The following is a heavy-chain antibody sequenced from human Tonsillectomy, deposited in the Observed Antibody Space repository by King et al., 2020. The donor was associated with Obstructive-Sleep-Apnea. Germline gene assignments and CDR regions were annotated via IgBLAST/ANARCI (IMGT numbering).Heavy chain of an antibody. CDR1: GFIFSNYA. V-gene: IGHV3-30-3*01. CDR3: ARDSYGSGNAQFFGWVY. Sequence: VQLVQSGGGVVQPGRSLRLSCAASGFIFSNYAMHWVRQAPGKGLEWVAIISNDGSNKYYAGSVKGRFTISRDNSKNTLYLQMNSLRAEDTAVYYCARDSYGSGNAQFFGWVYWGQGTLVTVSS. J-gene: IGHJ4*02. CDR2: ISNDGSNK. D-gene: IGHD3-10*01.